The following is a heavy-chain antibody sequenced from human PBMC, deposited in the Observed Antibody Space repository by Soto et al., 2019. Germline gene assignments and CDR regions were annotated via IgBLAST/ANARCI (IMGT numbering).Heavy chain of an antibody. V-gene: IGHV3-23*01. Sequence: PGGSLRLSCAASGFTFSTYAMSWVRQAPGKGLEWVSALTASGDTTYYADSVKGGFTISRDNSMNALYLQMNSLRIEDTAVYYCAHRRGYGVFDAYDIWGQGTMVTV. J-gene: IGHJ3*02. CDR3: AHRRGYGVFDAYDI. D-gene: IGHD4-17*01. CDR1: GFTFSTYA. CDR2: LTASGDTT.